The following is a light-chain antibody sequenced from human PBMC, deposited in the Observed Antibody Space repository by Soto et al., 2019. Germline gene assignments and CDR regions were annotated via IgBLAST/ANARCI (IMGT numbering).Light chain of an antibody. CDR3: QVWDSSSDPNWV. CDR2: DDS. V-gene: IGLV3-21*02. CDR1: NIGGKN. J-gene: IGLJ3*02. Sequence: SYELTQPPSVSVAPGQTASITCGGNNIGGKNVHWYQQRPGQAPVLVVYDDSDRPSGIPERFSGSNSGNTATLTISSVEAGDEADYSCQVWDSSSDPNWVFGGGTKVTVL.